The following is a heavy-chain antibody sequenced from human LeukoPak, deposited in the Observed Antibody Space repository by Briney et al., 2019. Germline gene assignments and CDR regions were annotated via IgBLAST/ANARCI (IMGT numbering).Heavy chain of an antibody. D-gene: IGHD3-10*01. V-gene: IGHV1-18*01. Sequence: GASVKVSCKASGYTFTNYGINWVRQAPGQGLEWMGWISAYNANTNYAQKLQGRVTMTTDTSTRTAYMELRSLRSDDTAVYYCARVGYYGSGSYPRVPSYYFDYWGQGTLVTVSS. CDR1: GYTFTNYG. CDR3: ARVGYYGSGSYPRVPSYYFDY. J-gene: IGHJ4*02. CDR2: ISAYNANT.